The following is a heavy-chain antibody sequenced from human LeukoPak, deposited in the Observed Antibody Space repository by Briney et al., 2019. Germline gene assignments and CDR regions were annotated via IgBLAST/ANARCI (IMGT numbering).Heavy chain of an antibody. CDR1: GYTFINYG. CDR3: ARDPGYCSSTSCYTAIDY. J-gene: IGHJ4*02. Sequence: GASVKVSCKASGYTFINYGISWVRQAPGQGLEWMGWSSAYNGNTNYAQKFQGRVTMTRDTSISTAYMELSRLRSDDTAVYYCARDPGYCSSTSCYTAIDYWGQGTLVTVSS. CDR2: SSAYNGNT. V-gene: IGHV1-18*01. D-gene: IGHD2-2*02.